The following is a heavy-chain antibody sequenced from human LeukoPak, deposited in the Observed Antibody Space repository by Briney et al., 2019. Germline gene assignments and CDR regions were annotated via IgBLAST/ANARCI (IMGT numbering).Heavy chain of an antibody. CDR3: ARGPYYDILTGPYYFDY. CDR1: GFTFSSYA. D-gene: IGHD3-9*01. Sequence: GGSLRLSCAASGFTFSSYAMSWVRQAPGKGLEWVSGISWNSGMIAYADSVKGRFTISRDNSKNTLYLQMNSLRAEDTAVYYCARGPYYDILTGPYYFDYWGQGTLVTVSS. CDR2: ISWNSGMI. J-gene: IGHJ4*02. V-gene: IGHV3-23*01.